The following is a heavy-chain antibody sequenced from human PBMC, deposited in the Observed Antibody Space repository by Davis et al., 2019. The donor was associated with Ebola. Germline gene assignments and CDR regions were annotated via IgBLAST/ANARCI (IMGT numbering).Heavy chain of an antibody. CDR3: ARDRVANPPFDY. Sequence: GESLKISCAASGFTFSSYSMNWVRQAPGKGLEWVSSISSSSSYIYYADSVKGRFTISRDNAKNSLYLQMNSLRAEDTAVYYCARDRVANPPFDYWGQGTLVTVSS. V-gene: IGHV3-21*01. CDR2: ISSSSSYI. CDR1: GFTFSSYS. D-gene: IGHD5-12*01. J-gene: IGHJ4*02.